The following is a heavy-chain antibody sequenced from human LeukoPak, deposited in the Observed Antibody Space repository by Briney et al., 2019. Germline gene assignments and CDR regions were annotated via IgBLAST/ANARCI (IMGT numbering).Heavy chain of an antibody. CDR2: INPNSGGT. J-gene: IGHJ4*02. Sequence: GASVKVSCKASGYTFTDYYMHWVRQAPGQGLEWMGWINPNSGGTYYAQKFQGRVTMTRDTSITTAYMELSRLSSDDTAVYYCARGPVMGLGYWGQGTLVTVSS. V-gene: IGHV1-2*02. CDR1: GYTFTDYY. D-gene: IGHD3-16*01. CDR3: ARGPVMGLGY.